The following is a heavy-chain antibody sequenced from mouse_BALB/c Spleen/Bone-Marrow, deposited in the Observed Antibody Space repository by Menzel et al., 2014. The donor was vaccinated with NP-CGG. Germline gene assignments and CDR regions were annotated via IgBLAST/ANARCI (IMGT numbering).Heavy chain of an antibody. CDR1: GFTFSDYY. J-gene: IGHJ4*01. CDR3: ARCGIFAMDY. D-gene: IGHD1-1*02. V-gene: IGHV5-4*02. CDR2: INDGGNYT. Sequence: EVQGVGSGGGLVKPGGSLKLSCAVSGFTFSDYYMYWVRQNPEKRLEWVATINDGGNYTYYPDSVKGRFTISRDNAKNSLYLQMSSLKSEDTAMYYCARCGIFAMDYWNQTTSANIST.